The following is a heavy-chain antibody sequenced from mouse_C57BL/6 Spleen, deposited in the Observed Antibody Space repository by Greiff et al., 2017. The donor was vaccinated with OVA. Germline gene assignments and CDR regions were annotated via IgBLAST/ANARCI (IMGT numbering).Heavy chain of an antibody. J-gene: IGHJ1*03. CDR1: GYTFTDYY. CDR2: IYPGSGNT. Sequence: QVQLQQSGAGLVRPGASVKLSCKASGYTFTDYYINWVKQRPGQGLEWIARIYPGSGNTYYNEKFKGKATLTAEKSSSTAYMQLSSLTSEDSAVYFCARSGYGNFYWYFDVWGTGTTVTVSS. V-gene: IGHV1-76*01. D-gene: IGHD2-1*01. CDR3: ARSGYGNFYWYFDV.